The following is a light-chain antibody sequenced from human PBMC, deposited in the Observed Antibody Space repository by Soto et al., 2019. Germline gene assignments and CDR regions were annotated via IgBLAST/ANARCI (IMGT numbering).Light chain of an antibody. CDR3: SSYTSSSTPYV. CDR2: DVT. CDR1: SSEVGGYNY. J-gene: IGLJ1*01. Sequence: QSVLTQPASVSGSPGQSITISCTGTSSEVGGYNYVSWYQQRPVKAPKLMIYDVTNRPSGVSDRFSGSKSGNTASLTISGLQAEDEADYYCSSYTSSSTPYVFGTGTKVTVL. V-gene: IGLV2-14*01.